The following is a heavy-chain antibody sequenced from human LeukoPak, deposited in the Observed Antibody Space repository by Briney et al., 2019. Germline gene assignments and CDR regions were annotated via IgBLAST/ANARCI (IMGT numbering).Heavy chain of an antibody. CDR2: ISYDGSNK. CDR1: GFTFSSYA. J-gene: IGHJ4*02. D-gene: IGHD3-22*01. Sequence: EGSLRLSCAASGFTFSSYAMLLVRQAPGKGLEWVAVISYDGSNKYYADSVKGRFTISRYNSKNKMYLQMNSLRAEDKAVYYCARGKYYYDSSGYGYFDYWGQGTLVTVSS. CDR3: ARGKYYYDSSGYGYFDY. V-gene: IGHV3-30-3*01.